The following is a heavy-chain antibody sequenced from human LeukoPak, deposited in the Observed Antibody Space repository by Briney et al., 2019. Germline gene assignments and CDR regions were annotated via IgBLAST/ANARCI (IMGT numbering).Heavy chain of an antibody. V-gene: IGHV3-74*01. J-gene: IGHJ4*02. Sequence: PGGSLRLSCAASGFTFSNNWMHWVRQAPGKGLVWVSLITSDGGGTSYADSVKGRFTISRDNAKNTLYLQMNSLRAEDTAVYYCARGGATGAWDYWGQGILVTLSS. CDR1: GFTFSNNW. CDR3: ARGGATGAWDY. D-gene: IGHD1-26*01. CDR2: ITSDGGGT.